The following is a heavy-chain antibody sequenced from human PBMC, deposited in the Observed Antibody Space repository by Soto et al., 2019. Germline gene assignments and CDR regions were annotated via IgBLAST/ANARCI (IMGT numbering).Heavy chain of an antibody. Sequence: SETLSLTCTVSGGSIRSGGYYWSWIRQHPGKGLEWIGYIYYSGSTYYNPSLKSRVTISVDTSKNQFSLKLSSVTAADTAVYYCEREPSLNWFDPWGQGTLVTVSS. J-gene: IGHJ5*02. CDR3: EREPSLNWFDP. CDR1: GGSIRSGGYY. CDR2: IYYSGST. V-gene: IGHV4-31*03.